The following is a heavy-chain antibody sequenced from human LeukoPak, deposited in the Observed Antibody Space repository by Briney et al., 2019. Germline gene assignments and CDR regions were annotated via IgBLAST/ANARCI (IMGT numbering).Heavy chain of an antibody. CDR3: AQAALRATPLPFDY. V-gene: IGHV1-2*02. CDR2: VNPKSGGT. CDR1: GYSFTDYY. J-gene: IGHJ4*02. Sequence: ASVKVSCKASGYSFTDYYMHWVRQAPGQGLEWMGWVNPKSGGTNYAQKFQGRVTMTRDTSISTAYMELSRLRSDDTAVYYCAQAALRATPLPFDYWGQGTLVTVSS. D-gene: IGHD4-17*01.